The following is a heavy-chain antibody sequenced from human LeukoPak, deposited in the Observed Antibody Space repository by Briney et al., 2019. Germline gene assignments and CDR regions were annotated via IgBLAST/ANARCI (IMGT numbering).Heavy chain of an antibody. D-gene: IGHD5-18*01. CDR3: AKVDSGYSYGYLLGAFDI. Sequence: GGSLRLSCAASGFTFSSYGMQWVRQAPGKGLEWVAFIRYDGSNKYYADSVKGRFTISRDNSKNTLYLQMNSLRAEDTAVYYCAKVDSGYSYGYLLGAFDIWGQGTMVTVSS. CDR1: GFTFSSYG. V-gene: IGHV3-30*02. J-gene: IGHJ3*02. CDR2: IRYDGSNK.